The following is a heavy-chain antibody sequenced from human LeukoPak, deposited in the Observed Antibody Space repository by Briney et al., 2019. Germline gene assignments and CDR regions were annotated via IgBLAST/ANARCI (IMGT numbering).Heavy chain of an antibody. CDR2: ISSSGSTI. CDR3: AKSYCSSPSCYYYYMDV. CDR1: GFTFSSYE. D-gene: IGHD2-2*01. J-gene: IGHJ6*03. Sequence: GGSLRLSCAASGFTFSSYEMNWVRQAPGKGLEWVSYISSSGSTIYYADSVKGRFTISRDNAKNSLYLQMNSLRAEDTAVYYCAKSYCSSPSCYYYYMDVWGKGTTVTVSS. V-gene: IGHV3-48*03.